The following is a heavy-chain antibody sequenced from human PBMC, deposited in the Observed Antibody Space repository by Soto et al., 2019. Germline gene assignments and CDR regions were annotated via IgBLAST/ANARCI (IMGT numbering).Heavy chain of an antibody. V-gene: IGHV1-2*02. Sequence: ASVNVSCKASGYTFTGYYMHWVRQAPGQGLEWMGWINPNSGGTNYAQKFQGRVTMTRDTSISTAYMELSRLRSDDTAVYYCARDLRDLNFHYSYYYGMDVWGQGNTVTVSS. CDR2: INPNSGGT. J-gene: IGHJ6*02. CDR3: ARDLRDLNFHYSYYYGMDV. CDR1: GYTFTGYY. D-gene: IGHD1-1*01.